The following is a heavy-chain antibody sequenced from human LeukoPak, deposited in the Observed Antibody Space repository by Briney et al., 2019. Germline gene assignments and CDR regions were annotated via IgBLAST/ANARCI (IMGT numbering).Heavy chain of an antibody. CDR1: GGSFSSYY. CDR3: ARDSYYDSSGYFGY. CDR2: IYTSGST. J-gene: IGHJ4*02. Sequence: SETLSLTCAVYGGSFSSYYWSWIRQPAGKGLEWIGRIYTSGSTNYNPSLKSRVTMSVDTSKNQFSLKLSSVTAADTAVYYCARDSYYDSSGYFGYWGQGTLVTVSS. V-gene: IGHV4-4*07. D-gene: IGHD3-22*01.